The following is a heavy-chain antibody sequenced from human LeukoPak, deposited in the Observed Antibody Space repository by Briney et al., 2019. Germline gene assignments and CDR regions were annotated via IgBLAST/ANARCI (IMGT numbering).Heavy chain of an antibody. D-gene: IGHD4-23*01. CDR1: GGSISGYY. CDR3: ARESYGGKAWFDP. CDR2: IYSSGST. V-gene: IGHV4-59*12. Sequence: SETLSLTCTVSGGSISGYYWSWIRQPPGKGLEWIGYIYSSGSTNYNPSLKSRLTISVDASKNQFSLKLSSVTAADTAVYYCARESYGGKAWFDPWGQGTLVTVSS. J-gene: IGHJ5*02.